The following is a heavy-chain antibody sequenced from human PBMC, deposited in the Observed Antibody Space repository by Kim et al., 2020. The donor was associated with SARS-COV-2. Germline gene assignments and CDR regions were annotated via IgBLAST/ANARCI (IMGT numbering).Heavy chain of an antibody. J-gene: IGHJ4*02. Sequence: GGSLRLSCAASGFTFSSYAMHWVRQAPGKGLEWVAVISYDGSNKYYADSVKGRFTISRDNSKNTLYLQMNSLRAEDTAVYYCARALVVLQPPDYWGQGTLVTVSS. V-gene: IGHV3-30-3*01. D-gene: IGHD2-8*02. CDR2: ISYDGSNK. CDR1: GFTFSSYA. CDR3: ARALVVLQPPDY.